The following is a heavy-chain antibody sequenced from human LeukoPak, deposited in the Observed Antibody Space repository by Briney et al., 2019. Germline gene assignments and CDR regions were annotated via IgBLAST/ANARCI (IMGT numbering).Heavy chain of an antibody. CDR2: IYYSGST. V-gene: IGHV4-30-4*08. CDR1: GGSISSGDYY. Sequence: PSQTLSLTCTVSGGSISSGDYYWSWIRQPPGKGLEWIGYIYYSGSTYYNPSLKSRVTISVDTSKSQFSLKLSSVTAADTAVYYCARGGYSYGPPFDPWGQGTLVTVSS. CDR3: ARGGYSYGPPFDP. D-gene: IGHD5-18*01. J-gene: IGHJ5*02.